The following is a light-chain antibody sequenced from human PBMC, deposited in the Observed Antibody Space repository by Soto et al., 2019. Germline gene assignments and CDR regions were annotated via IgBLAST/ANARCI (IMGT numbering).Light chain of an antibody. V-gene: IGLV2-14*01. CDR3: GSYTGSIYV. CDR2: EVS. J-gene: IGLJ1*01. Sequence: VLTQPASVSGSPGQSITISCTGTSSDVGGYKFVSWYQQHPGKAPKLMIYEVSNRPSGVSSRFSGSKSGNTASLTISGLQAEDEADYYCGSYTGSIYVFGTGTKVTVL. CDR1: SSDVGGYKF.